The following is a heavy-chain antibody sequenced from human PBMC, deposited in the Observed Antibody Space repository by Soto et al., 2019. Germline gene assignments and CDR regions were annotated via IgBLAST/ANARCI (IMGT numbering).Heavy chain of an antibody. CDR2: INSDGSST. Sequence: EVQLVESGGGLVQPGGSLRLSCAASGFTFSSYWMHWVRQAPGKGLVWVSRINSDGSSTSYADSVKGRFTISRDNAKNTLYLQMNSLRAEDTTVYYCARVPLPASYYYYGMDVWGQGTTVTVSS. CDR1: GFTFSSYW. CDR3: ARVPLPASYYYYGMDV. J-gene: IGHJ6*02. V-gene: IGHV3-74*01.